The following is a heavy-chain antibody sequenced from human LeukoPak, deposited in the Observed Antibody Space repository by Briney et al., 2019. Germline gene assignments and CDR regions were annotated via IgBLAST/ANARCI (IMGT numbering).Heavy chain of an antibody. CDR1: GFTFDDYG. CDR3: ARMDLEALDF. V-gene: IGHV3-20*04. J-gene: IGHJ4*02. Sequence: GGSLRLSCAASGFTFDDYGMNWVRQAPGKGLEWVSGVHRNGGTTDYAHSVKGRFTISRDNAKDLLYLQMHRRRAEGTAFYYCARMDLEALDFWGEGTLVTVSS. D-gene: IGHD1-1*01. CDR2: VHRNGGTT.